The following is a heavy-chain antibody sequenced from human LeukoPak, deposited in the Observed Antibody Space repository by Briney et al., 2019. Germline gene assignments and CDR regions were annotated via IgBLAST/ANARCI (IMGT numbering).Heavy chain of an antibody. CDR1: GYTLTELS. J-gene: IGHJ3*02. CDR2: FDPEDGET. V-gene: IGHV1-24*01. Sequence: ASVKVSCKVSGYTLTELSMHRVRQAPGKGLEWMGGFDPEDGETIYAQKFQGRVTMTEDTSTDTAYMELSSLRSEDTAVYYCATDGRDRTGHDAFDIWGQGTMVTVSS. CDR3: ATDGRDRTGHDAFDI. D-gene: IGHD1-14*01.